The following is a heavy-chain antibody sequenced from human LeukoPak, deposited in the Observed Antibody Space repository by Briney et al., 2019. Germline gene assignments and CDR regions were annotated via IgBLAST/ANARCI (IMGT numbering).Heavy chain of an antibody. CDR1: GGSISSYY. J-gene: IGHJ5*02. V-gene: IGHV4-59*01. D-gene: IGHD6-13*01. CDR2: IYYSGST. CDR3: AGAGAAAGKNWFDP. Sequence: SETLSLTCTVSGGSISSYYWSWIRQPPGKGLEWIGYIYYSGSTNYNPSLKSRVTISVDTSKNQFSLKLSSVTAADTAVYYCAGAGAAAGKNWFDPWGQGTLVTVSS.